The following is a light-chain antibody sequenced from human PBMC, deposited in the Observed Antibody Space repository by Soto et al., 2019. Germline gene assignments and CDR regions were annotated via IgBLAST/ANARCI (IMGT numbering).Light chain of an antibody. CDR1: QSISNW. CDR2: DAS. V-gene: IGKV1-5*01. J-gene: IGKJ4*02. CDR3: QQYRSSAK. Sequence: TLPLATLGPSLPGTDLITFRASQSISNWLAWYQQKPGKAPNLLIYDASSLQSGVPSRFSGSGFGTEVTLTISSLQPGDFATYYCQQYRSSAKFAEGTKVEIK.